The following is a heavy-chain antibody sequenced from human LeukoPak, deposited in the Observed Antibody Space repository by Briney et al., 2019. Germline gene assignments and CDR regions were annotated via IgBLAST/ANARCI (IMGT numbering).Heavy chain of an antibody. V-gene: IGHV3-23*01. Sequence: PGGSLRLSCAASGFTFTSYALSWVRQAPGKGLEWVSSISGSGGSTNYADSVKGRFTISRDNSKNTLYLQMNSLRAEDTAVYYCAKDLPNPGTSRHFQYWGQGTLVTVSS. CDR2: ISGSGGST. CDR1: GFTFTSYA. J-gene: IGHJ1*01. D-gene: IGHD2-8*01. CDR3: AKDLPNPGTSRHFQY.